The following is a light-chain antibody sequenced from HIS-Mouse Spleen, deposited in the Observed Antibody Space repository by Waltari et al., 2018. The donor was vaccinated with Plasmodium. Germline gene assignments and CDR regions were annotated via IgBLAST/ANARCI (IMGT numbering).Light chain of an antibody. CDR3: SSYAGSNNLV. V-gene: IGLV2-8*01. CDR2: EVS. CDR1: SSDVGGYNY. Sequence: QSALTQPPSASGSPGQSVTISCTGTSSDVGGYNYVSWYQQHPGKAPKLMIDEVSQRPSGVPARCAGSKSGNTASLTVSGLQAEDEAEYYCSSYAGSNNLVFGGGTKLTVL. J-gene: IGLJ2*01.